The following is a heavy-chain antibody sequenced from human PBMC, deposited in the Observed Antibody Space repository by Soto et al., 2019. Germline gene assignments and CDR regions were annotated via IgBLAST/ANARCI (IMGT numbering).Heavy chain of an antibody. Sequence: QGHLVQSGAELKKPWASVKVSCEASGYSFTSYDTNWVRQAPGHRLEWMGWMNHNSGDTGNVQKLQGRVTMTMNPTMNTAYMELTVLKSEDTALYYSARARITVSTNDSWVQGILVTVTS. D-gene: IGHD2-2*01. CDR2: MNHNSGDT. CDR3: ARARITVSTNDS. CDR1: GYSFTSYD. V-gene: IGHV1-8*02. J-gene: IGHJ4*02.